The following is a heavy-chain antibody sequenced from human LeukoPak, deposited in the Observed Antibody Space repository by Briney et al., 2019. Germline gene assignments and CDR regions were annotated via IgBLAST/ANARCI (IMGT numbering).Heavy chain of an antibody. J-gene: IGHJ5*02. CDR3: AKDRTGYSYGYFLSP. Sequence: GGSLRLSCAASGFTFSNYAMTWVRQAPGKGLEWVSGISGSGSSTYYADSVKGRFTLSRDYPKNTLYPQMNSLRAEDTAVYFCAKDRTGYSYGYFLSPWGQGTLVTVSS. CDR1: GFTFSNYA. D-gene: IGHD5-18*01. CDR2: ISGSGSST. V-gene: IGHV3-23*01.